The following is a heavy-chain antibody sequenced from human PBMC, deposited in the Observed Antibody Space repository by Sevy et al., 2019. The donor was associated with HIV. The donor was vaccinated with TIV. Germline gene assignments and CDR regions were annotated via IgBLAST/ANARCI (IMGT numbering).Heavy chain of an antibody. Sequence: SETLSLTCTVSGGSVSSGSYYWSWIRQPPGKGLEWIGYIYYSGSTNYNPSLKSRVTISIDTSKNQFSLKLSSATAADTAVYYCASSSGDSSGYYRRGHFDYWGQGTLVTVSS. V-gene: IGHV4-61*01. CDR2: IYYSGST. CDR3: ASSSGDSSGYYRRGHFDY. D-gene: IGHD3-22*01. J-gene: IGHJ4*02. CDR1: GGSVSSGSYY.